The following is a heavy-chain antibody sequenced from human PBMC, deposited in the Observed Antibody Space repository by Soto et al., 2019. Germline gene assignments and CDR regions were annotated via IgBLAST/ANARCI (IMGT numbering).Heavy chain of an antibody. J-gene: IGHJ6*02. Sequence: GGSLRLSCTASGFTFGDYAMSWFRQAPGKGLEWVGFIRSKAYGGTTEYAASVKGRFTISRDDSKSIAYLQMNSLKTEDTAVYYCTREGDDYVWGSYRYPYYGMDVWGQGTPVTVSS. CDR2: IRSKAYGGTT. CDR3: TREGDDYVWGSYRYPYYGMDV. D-gene: IGHD3-16*02. CDR1: GFTFGDYA. V-gene: IGHV3-49*03.